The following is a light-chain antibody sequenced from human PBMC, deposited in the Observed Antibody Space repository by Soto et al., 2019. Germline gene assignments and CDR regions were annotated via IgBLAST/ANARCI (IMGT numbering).Light chain of an antibody. CDR2: KAS. J-gene: IGKJ1*01. Sequence: DIQMTQSPSTLSASVGDRVTIACRASQSISVWLAWYQQKAGKAPNLLIYKASRLERGVPSRFSGSESGTEFTLTITSLQADDFATYYCQQYDKYWTFGQGTKVEIK. V-gene: IGKV1-5*03. CDR1: QSISVW. CDR3: QQYDKYWT.